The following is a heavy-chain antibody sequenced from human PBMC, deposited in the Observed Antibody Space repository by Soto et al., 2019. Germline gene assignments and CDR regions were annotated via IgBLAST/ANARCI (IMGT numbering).Heavy chain of an antibody. CDR3: ARHLPRCSSTSCYGFFNWFDP. CDR2: IYYSGST. Sequence: SETLSLTCTVSGGSISSSSYYWGWIRQPPGKGLEWIGSIYYSGSTYYNPSLKSRVTISVDTSKNQFSLKLSSVTAADTAVYYCARHLPRCSSTSCYGFFNWFDPWGQGTLVTVS. V-gene: IGHV4-39*01. CDR1: GGSISSSSYY. J-gene: IGHJ5*02. D-gene: IGHD2-2*01.